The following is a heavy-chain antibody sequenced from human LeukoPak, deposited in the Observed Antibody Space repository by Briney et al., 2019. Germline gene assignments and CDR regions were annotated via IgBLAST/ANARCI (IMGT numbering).Heavy chain of an antibody. CDR3: ARGVSTPDS. CDR1: GFTFSPYG. D-gene: IGHD2-2*01. CDR2: ITGSGGNT. Sequence: GGSLRLSCAASGFTFSPYGMTWVRQAPGKGLEWVSGITGSGGNTYYADSVKGRFTISRDNSRNTLYLQMNSLRAEDTAVYYCARGVSTPDSWGQGTLVPVSS. J-gene: IGHJ4*02. V-gene: IGHV3-23*01.